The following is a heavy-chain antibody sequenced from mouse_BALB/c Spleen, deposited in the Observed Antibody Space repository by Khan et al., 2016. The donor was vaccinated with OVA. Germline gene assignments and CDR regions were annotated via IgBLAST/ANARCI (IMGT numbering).Heavy chain of an antibody. J-gene: IGHJ3*01. CDR1: GFTFSTYG. D-gene: IGHD1-1*01. CDR3: ARLAYYYDSGGFAY. Sequence: EVQLVESGGDVVKPGGSLKLSCAASGFTFSTYGMSWVRQTPDKRLAWVATVSTGGHYTYYPDTVKGRFTISRDNAKNTLYLQMNSLKSEDTAMFYCARLAYYYDSGGFAYWGQGTLVTVSS. CDR2: VSTGGHYT. V-gene: IGHV5-6*01.